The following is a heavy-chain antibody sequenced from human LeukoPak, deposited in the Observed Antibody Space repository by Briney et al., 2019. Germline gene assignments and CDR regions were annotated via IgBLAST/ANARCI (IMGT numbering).Heavy chain of an antibody. CDR3: ARFSRGGDRFDY. J-gene: IGHJ4*02. D-gene: IGHD2-21*02. CDR1: GGSFSGYY. V-gene: IGHV4-34*01. Sequence: MSSETLSLTCAVYGGSFSGYYWSWIRQPPGKGLEWIGEINHSGSTNYNPSLKSRVTISVDTSKNQFPLKLSSVTAADTAVYYCARFSRGGDRFDYWGQGTLVTVSS. CDR2: INHSGST.